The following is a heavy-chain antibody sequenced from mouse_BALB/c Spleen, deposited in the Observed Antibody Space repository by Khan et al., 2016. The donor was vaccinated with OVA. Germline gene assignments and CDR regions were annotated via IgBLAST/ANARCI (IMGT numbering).Heavy chain of an antibody. D-gene: IGHD1-1*01. CDR3: ASIILYYYGSNFVGYYFDY. J-gene: IGHJ2*01. CDR2: ISYSGST. CDR1: GYSITSDYA. V-gene: IGHV3-2*02. Sequence: EVQLQESGPGLVKPSQSLSLTCTVTGYSITSDYAWNWIRQFPGNKLEWMGYISYSGSTAYNPSLKSRTSITRDTSKNQVFLQLNSVTTEDTATKYCASIILYYYGSNFVGYYFDYWGQGTTLTVSS.